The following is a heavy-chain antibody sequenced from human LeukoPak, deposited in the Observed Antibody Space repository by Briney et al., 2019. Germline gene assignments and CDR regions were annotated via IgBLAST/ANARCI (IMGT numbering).Heavy chain of an antibody. CDR2: INQDGSEK. J-gene: IGHJ4*02. Sequence: PGGSLRLSCAASGFTFSRFWMSWVRQAPGKGLEWVANINQDGSEKKYLGSVKGRFTISRDNAKNSLYLQMNSLRAEDTAVYYCVKDLGRYRNNCFDYWGQGTLVTVSS. CDR1: GFTFSRFW. CDR3: VKDLGRYRNNCFDY. V-gene: IGHV3-7*05. D-gene: IGHD1-26*01.